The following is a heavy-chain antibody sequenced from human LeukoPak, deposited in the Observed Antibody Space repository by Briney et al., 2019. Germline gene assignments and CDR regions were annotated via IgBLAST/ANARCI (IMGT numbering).Heavy chain of an antibody. Sequence: KPSETLSLTCTVSGGSISVYYWSWIRQPPGQGLEWIAYIYHSGSANYNPSLKSRVTISIDTSNNQFSLKLSSVTAADTAVYYCARWTGASLDYWGQGNLVTVSS. CDR1: GGSISVYY. CDR3: ARWTGASLDY. J-gene: IGHJ4*02. D-gene: IGHD1-26*01. CDR2: IYHSGSA. V-gene: IGHV4-59*08.